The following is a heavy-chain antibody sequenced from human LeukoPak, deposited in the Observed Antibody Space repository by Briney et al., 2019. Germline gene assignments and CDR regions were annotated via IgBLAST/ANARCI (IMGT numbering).Heavy chain of an antibody. CDR3: AHSGYDWGGFDY. CDR2: IIPIFGTA. Sequence: SVKVSCKASGYTFTGYYMHWVRQAPGQGLEWMGGIIPIFGTANYAQKFQGRVTITADESTSTAYMELSSLRSEDTAVYYCAHSGYDWGGFDYWGQGTLVTVSS. D-gene: IGHD5-12*01. J-gene: IGHJ4*02. CDR1: GYTFTGYY. V-gene: IGHV1-69*13.